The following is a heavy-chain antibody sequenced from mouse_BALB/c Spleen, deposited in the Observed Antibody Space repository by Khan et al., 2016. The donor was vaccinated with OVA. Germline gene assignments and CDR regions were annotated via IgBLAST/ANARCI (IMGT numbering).Heavy chain of an antibody. CDR1: FTNYY. Sequence: QVQLQQSGPELVKPGASVRISCKTSFTNYYIHWVRQRPGQGLEWIGWIYPGNVNTKYNEKFKGKATLTADKSSSTAYMHLSSLTSEDSAVYFCARAGYSIRIYTMDYWGLGTSVTVSS. D-gene: IGHD2-2*01. J-gene: IGHJ4*01. CDR3: ARAGYSIRIYTMDY. CDR2: IYPGNVNT. V-gene: IGHV1S56*01.